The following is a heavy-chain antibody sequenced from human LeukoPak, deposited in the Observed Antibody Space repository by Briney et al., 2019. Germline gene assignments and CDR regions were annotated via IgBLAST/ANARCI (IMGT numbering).Heavy chain of an antibody. Sequence: SETLSLTCTVSGGSISSYYWSWVRQPPGKGLEWIGYIYYSGSTNYNPSLKSRVNISVDTSKNQFSLKLSSVTAADTAVYYCARGETYYYDSSGYNNWFDPWGQGTLVTVSS. V-gene: IGHV4-59*01. CDR3: ARGETYYYDSSGYNNWFDP. CDR1: GGSISSYY. CDR2: IYYSGST. J-gene: IGHJ5*02. D-gene: IGHD3-22*01.